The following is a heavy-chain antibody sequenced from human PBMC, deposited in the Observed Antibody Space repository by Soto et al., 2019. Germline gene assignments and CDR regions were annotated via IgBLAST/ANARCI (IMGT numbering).Heavy chain of an antibody. D-gene: IGHD4-17*01. CDR2: IYSGGST. J-gene: IGHJ6*02. Sequence: GGSLRLSCAASGFTVSSNYMSWVRQAPGKGLEWVSVIYSGGSTYYADSVKGRFTISSDNAKNSLYLQMNSLRAEDTAVYYCARDHGMTTVVRSYYYYGMDVWGQGTTVTVSS. CDR1: GFTVSSNY. V-gene: IGHV3-53*01. CDR3: ARDHGMTTVVRSYYYYGMDV.